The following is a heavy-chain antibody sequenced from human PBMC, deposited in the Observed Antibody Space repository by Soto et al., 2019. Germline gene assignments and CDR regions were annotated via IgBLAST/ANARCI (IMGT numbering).Heavy chain of an antibody. V-gene: IGHV1-3*01. Sequence: EASVKVSCKASGYTFTSYAMHWVRQAPGQRLEWMGWINAGNGNTKYSQKFQGRVTITRDTSASTAYMELSSLRSEDTAVYYCAREEDIVVGLYDYPGQGILVTVSS. CDR1: GYTFTSYA. CDR3: AREEDIVVGLYDY. J-gene: IGHJ4*02. D-gene: IGHD2-2*01. CDR2: INAGNGNT.